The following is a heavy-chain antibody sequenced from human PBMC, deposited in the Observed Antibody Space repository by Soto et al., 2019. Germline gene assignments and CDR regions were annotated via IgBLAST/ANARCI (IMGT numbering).Heavy chain of an antibody. V-gene: IGHV1-18*01. J-gene: IGHJ5*02. CDR3: ARAGHYYDSSGYAT. Sequence: QVQLVQSGTEVKKPGASMKVSCKASGYSFATSGISWVRQAPGQGLEWMGWISAYNGNTNYEQKLQDRVTMTTDTSTSTAYLDLRSLRSDDTAVYYCARAGHYYDSSGYATWGQGTLVTVS. D-gene: IGHD3-22*01. CDR1: GYSFATSG. CDR2: ISAYNGNT.